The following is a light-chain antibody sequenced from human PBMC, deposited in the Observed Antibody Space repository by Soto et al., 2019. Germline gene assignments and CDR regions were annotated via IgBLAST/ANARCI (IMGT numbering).Light chain of an antibody. Sequence: QSALTQPASVSGSPGQSITISCTGASSDLGAYSYISWYQQEPGKAPKLLIYDVSNRPSGVSNRFSGSKSGNTASLTISGLQAEDEADYDCLSYTVNGYLGVFGGGTKLTVL. CDR1: SSDLGAYSY. CDR2: DVS. V-gene: IGLV2-14*01. CDR3: LSYTVNGYLGV. J-gene: IGLJ2*01.